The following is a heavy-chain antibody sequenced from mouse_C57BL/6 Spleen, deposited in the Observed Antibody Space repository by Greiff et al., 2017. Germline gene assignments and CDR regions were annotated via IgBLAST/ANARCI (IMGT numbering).Heavy chain of an antibody. J-gene: IGHJ3*01. V-gene: IGHV1-59*01. Sequence: QVQLKQPGAELVRPGTSVKLSCKASGYTFTSYWMHWVKQRPGQGLEWIGVIDPSDSYTNYNQKFKGKATLTVDTSSSTAYMQLSSLTSEDSAVYYCARSTLDYYGSSSAWFAYWGQGTLVTVSA. CDR1: GYTFTSYW. CDR3: ARSTLDYYGSSSAWFAY. CDR2: IDPSDSYT. D-gene: IGHD1-1*01.